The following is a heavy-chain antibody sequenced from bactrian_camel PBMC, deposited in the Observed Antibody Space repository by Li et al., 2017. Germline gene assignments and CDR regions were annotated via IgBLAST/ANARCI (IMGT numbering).Heavy chain of an antibody. CDR1: GFTFNGRC. D-gene: IGHD7*01. V-gene: IGHV3S26*01. J-gene: IGHJ4*01. CDR3: AAQPLGGVWCRFQSKFPF. CDR2: IEKSGSA. Sequence: VQLVESGGGSVEAGRTLTLSCAASGFTFNGRCMAWFRQAAGKEREGIALIEKSGSASYATSVRGRFTISRDNAKNTLYLQMNSLKAEDTAMYYCAAQPLGGVWCRFQSKFPFWGQGTQVTVS.